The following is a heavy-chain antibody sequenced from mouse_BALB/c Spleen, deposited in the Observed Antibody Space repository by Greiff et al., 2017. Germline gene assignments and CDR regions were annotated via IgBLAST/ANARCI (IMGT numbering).Heavy chain of an antibody. CDR2: IWGGGST. D-gene: IGHD1-1*01. CDR3: ARNYYGSSYWFAY. J-gene: IGHJ3*01. CDR1: GFSLSRYS. Sequence: VKVVESGPGLVAPSQSLSITCTVSGFSLSRYSVHWVRQPPGKGLEWLGMIWGGGSTDYNSALKSRLSISKDNSKSQVFLKMNSLQTDDTAMYYCARNYYGSSYWFAYWGQGTLVTVSA. V-gene: IGHV2-6-4*01.